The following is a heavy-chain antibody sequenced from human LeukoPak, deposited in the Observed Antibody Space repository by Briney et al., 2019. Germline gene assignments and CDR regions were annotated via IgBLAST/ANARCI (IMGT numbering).Heavy chain of an antibody. CDR1: GFTFTTDA. V-gene: IGHV3-23*01. CDR2: ISGSGGDT. CDR3: ARDSSGWSKNY. Sequence: GGSLRLSCAASGFTFTTDAMTWVRQAPGNWLQWVSAISGSGGDTYYEDSVKGRFTISRDNSKNMMYLQMNSLRAEDTAVYYCARDSSGWSKNYWGQGTLVTVSS. J-gene: IGHJ4*02. D-gene: IGHD6-19*01.